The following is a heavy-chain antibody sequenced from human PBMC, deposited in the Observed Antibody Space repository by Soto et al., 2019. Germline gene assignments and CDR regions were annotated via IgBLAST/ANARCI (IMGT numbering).Heavy chain of an antibody. J-gene: IGHJ4*02. CDR2: INPSGGST. V-gene: IGHV1-46*01. D-gene: IGHD5-12*01. CDR1: GYTFTSYY. CDR3: ARGPRGYSGYDRTLEY. Sequence: ASVKVSCKASGYTFTSYYMHWVRQAPGQGLEWMGIINPSGGSTSYAQKFQGRVTMTRDTSTSTVYMELSSLRSEDTAVYYCARGPRGYSGYDRTLEYWGQGTLVTVSS.